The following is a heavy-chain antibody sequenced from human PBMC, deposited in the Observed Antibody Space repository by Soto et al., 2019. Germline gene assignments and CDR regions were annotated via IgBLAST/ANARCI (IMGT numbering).Heavy chain of an antibody. CDR2: ISSSGSTI. D-gene: IGHD2-15*01. Sequence: GGSLRLSCAASGFTFSDYNMSWIRQAPGKWLEWVSYISSSGSTIYYADSVKGRFTISRDNAKNSLYLQMNSLRAEDTAVYYCARGPDCSGGSCYFPYWGQGTLVTVSS. CDR3: ARGPDCSGGSCYFPY. J-gene: IGHJ4*02. CDR1: GFTFSDYN. V-gene: IGHV3-11*01.